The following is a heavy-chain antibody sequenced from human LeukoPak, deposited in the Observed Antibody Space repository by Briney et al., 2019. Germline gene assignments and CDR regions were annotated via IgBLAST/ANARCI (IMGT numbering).Heavy chain of an antibody. CDR3: AKGLNDYYDTSGYYYPYAFDI. CDR2: ISWNSGSI. Sequence: PGGSLRLSCAASGFTFDDYAMHWVRQPPGKGLEWVSGISWNSGSIGYADSVKGRFTISRDNAKNSLYLQMNSLRAGDTAVYYCAKGLNDYYDTSGYYYPYAFDIWGQGTMVTVSS. J-gene: IGHJ3*02. D-gene: IGHD3-22*01. V-gene: IGHV3-9*01. CDR1: GFTFDDYA.